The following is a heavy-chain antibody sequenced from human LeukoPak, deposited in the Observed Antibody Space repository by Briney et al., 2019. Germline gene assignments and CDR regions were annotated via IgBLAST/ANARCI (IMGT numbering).Heavy chain of an antibody. J-gene: IGHJ3*02. Sequence: PSETLSLTCTVSGGSISSYYWRWIRQPPGKGLEWIGYIYYSGSTNYNPSLKSRVTISVDTSKNQFSLKLSSVTAADTAVYYCARALVSSGSGSYYTAFDIWGQGTMVTVSS. CDR2: IYYSGST. D-gene: IGHD3-10*01. CDR1: GGSISSYY. V-gene: IGHV4-59*01. CDR3: ARALVSSGSGSYYTAFDI.